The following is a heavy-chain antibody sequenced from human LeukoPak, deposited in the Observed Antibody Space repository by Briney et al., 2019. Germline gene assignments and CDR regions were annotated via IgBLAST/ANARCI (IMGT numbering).Heavy chain of an antibody. CDR2: IKQDGSEK. Sequence: GGSLRLSCAASGFTFSSYWMNWVRQAPGKGLEWVANIKQDGSEKYYVDSVKGRFTISRDNAKNSLYLQMNSLRAEDTAVYYCARVGQYYDFWSGYGDYYYYMDVWGKGTTVTVSS. CDR1: GFTFSSYW. D-gene: IGHD3-3*01. CDR3: ARVGQYYDFWSGYGDYYYYMDV. V-gene: IGHV3-7*01. J-gene: IGHJ6*03.